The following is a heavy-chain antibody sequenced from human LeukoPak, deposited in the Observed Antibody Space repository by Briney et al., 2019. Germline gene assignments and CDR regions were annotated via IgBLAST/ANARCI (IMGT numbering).Heavy chain of an antibody. J-gene: IGHJ6*03. D-gene: IGHD6-6*01. V-gene: IGHV1-18*01. Sequence: ASVKVSCKASGYTFTSYGISWVRQAPGQGLEWMGWISAYNGNTNYAQKLQGRVTMTTDTSTSTAYMELRSLRSDDTAVYYCARVRYSSSPLFMDVWGKGTTVTVSS. CDR3: ARVRYSSSPLFMDV. CDR2: ISAYNGNT. CDR1: GYTFTSYG.